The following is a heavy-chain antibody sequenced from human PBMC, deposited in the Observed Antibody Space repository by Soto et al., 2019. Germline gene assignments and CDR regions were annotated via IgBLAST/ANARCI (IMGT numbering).Heavy chain of an antibody. CDR2: IYSGGST. CDR1: GFTVSSNY. Sequence: PGGSLRLSCAASGFTVSSNYMSWVRQAPGKGLEWVSVIYSGGSTYYADSVKGRFTISRHNSKNTLYLQMNSLRAEDTAVYYCARVLYNWNARGHWFDPWGQGTLVTVSS. J-gene: IGHJ5*02. D-gene: IGHD1-1*01. V-gene: IGHV3-53*04. CDR3: ARVLYNWNARGHWFDP.